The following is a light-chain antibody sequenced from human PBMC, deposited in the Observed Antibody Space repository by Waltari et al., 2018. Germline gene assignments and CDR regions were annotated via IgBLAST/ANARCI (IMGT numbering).Light chain of an antibody. CDR1: QRVDTTY. CDR2: GAT. CDR3: HQYGRSPYT. J-gene: IGKJ2*01. V-gene: IGKV3-20*01. Sequence: EMVLTQSPGTLSSSPAERDTVSCRASQRVDTTYLAWFQQKPGQAPRLLIYGATTRATGIPHRFSGSGSETDFTLTISSLEPEDLAVYYCHQYGRSPYTFGQGTKLEI.